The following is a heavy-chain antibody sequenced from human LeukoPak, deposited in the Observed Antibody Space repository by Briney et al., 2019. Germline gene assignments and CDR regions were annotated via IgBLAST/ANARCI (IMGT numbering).Heavy chain of an antibody. D-gene: IGHD3-16*01. V-gene: IGHV6-1*01. CDR3: ARDMGSYGHPFSFEF. J-gene: IGHJ4*02. Sequence: SQTLSLTCVISGDTVSSNSAAWSWIRLSPSRGLEWLGRTYYRSKWRNDYAASMRSRVTIDGDTSKNQFSLHLNSVSPDDTAIYYCARDMGSYGHPFSFEFWGQGTPVTVST. CDR1: GDTVSSNSAA. CDR2: TYYRSKWRN.